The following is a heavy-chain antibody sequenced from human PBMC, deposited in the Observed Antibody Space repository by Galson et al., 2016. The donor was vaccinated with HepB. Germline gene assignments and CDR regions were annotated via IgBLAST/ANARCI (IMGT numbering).Heavy chain of an antibody. CDR1: GFSFSSYA. CDR3: AKRPYSHGWHYGMDV. V-gene: IGHV3-23*01. Sequence: SLRLSCAASGFSFSSYAMSWVRQAPGKGLEWVSGITSGGTTYYADSVKGRFTISRENSKNILYLQMKSLRDDDTAVYYCAKRPYSHGWHYGMDVWGQGTTVTVSS. J-gene: IGHJ6*02. CDR2: ITSGGTT. D-gene: IGHD5-18*01.